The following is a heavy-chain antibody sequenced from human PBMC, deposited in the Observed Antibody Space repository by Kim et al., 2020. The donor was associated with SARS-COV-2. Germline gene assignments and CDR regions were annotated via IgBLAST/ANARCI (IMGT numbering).Heavy chain of an antibody. D-gene: IGHD3-22*01. CDR2: IYYSGST. Sequence: SETLSLTCTVSGGSISSSSYYWGWIRQPPGKGLEWIGSIYYSGSTYYNPSLKSRVTISVDTSKNQFSLKLSSVTAADTAVYYCARGVVRDSSGYYSFGSVGYFDYWGQGTLVTVSS. CDR1: GGSISSSSYY. CDR3: ARGVVRDSSGYYSFGSVGYFDY. V-gene: IGHV4-39*07. J-gene: IGHJ4*02.